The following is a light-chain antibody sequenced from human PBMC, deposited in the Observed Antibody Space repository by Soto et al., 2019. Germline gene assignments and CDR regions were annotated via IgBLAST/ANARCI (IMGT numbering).Light chain of an antibody. V-gene: IGKV3-20*01. J-gene: IGKJ4*01. CDR2: GAS. Sequence: EIVLTQSPGTLSLSPGERATLSCRASQSVSSGYLAWYQQKPGQAPRLLIHGASIRATGIPDRFSGSGSGTDFTLTISRLEPEDFAVYYCPQYGTSPPVTFGGGTKVEIK. CDR3: PQYGTSPPVT. CDR1: QSVSSGY.